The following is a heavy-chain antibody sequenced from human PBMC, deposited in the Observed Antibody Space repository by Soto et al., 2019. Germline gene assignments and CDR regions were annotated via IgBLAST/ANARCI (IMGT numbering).Heavy chain of an antibody. D-gene: IGHD5-18*01. CDR1: GFTVSSNY. CDR2: IYSGGST. CDR3: AKDQSYGFLFDY. J-gene: IGHJ4*02. Sequence: GGSLRLSCAASGFTVSSNYMSWVRQAPGKGLEWVSVIYSGGSTYYADSVKGRFTISRDNSKNTLYLQMNSLRAEDTAVYYCAKDQSYGFLFDYWGQGTLVTVSS. V-gene: IGHV3-53*01.